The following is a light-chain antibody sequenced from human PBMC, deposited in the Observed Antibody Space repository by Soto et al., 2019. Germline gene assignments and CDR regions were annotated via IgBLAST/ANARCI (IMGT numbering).Light chain of an antibody. J-gene: IGLJ3*02. CDR1: SSDIGSYGY. Sequence: QSVLTQPASVSGSPGQSITISCTGTSSDIGSYGYVSWYQQHPGKAPKLIIYEVHVRPSGISSRFSGSKSGITASLTISGLQAEDGGDYYCCSYAGARTYVLFGGGTKVTVL. CDR3: CSYAGARTYVL. V-gene: IGLV2-14*03. CDR2: EVH.